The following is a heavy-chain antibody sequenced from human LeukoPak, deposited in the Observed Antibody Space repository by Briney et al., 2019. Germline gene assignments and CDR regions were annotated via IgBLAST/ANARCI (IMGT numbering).Heavy chain of an antibody. CDR3: ARGRGPYDFWSGYYQADWFDP. CDR2: INAGNGNT. Sequence: ASVKVSCKASGYTFTSYAMHWVRQAPGQRLEWMGWINAGNGNTKYSQKFQGRVTITRNTSISTAYMELSSLRSEDTAVYYCARGRGPYDFWSGYYQADWFDPWGQGTLVTVSS. CDR1: GYTFTSYA. V-gene: IGHV1-3*01. D-gene: IGHD3-3*01. J-gene: IGHJ5*02.